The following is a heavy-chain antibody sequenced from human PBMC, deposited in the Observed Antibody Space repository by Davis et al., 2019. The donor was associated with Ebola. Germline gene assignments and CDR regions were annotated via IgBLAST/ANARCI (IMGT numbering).Heavy chain of an antibody. V-gene: IGHV4-38-2*02. CDR1: GYSISTGYY. D-gene: IGHD1-1*01. J-gene: IGHJ6*02. CDR2: MYQSGST. Sequence: MPSETLSLTCTVSGYSISTGYYWGWIRQPPGKGLEWIGGMYQSGSTFYNPSLKSRVTISVDTSKNQLSLKLSSVTAADTAVYYCARHDVITKFQNGMDVWGRGTTITVSS. CDR3: ARHDVITKFQNGMDV.